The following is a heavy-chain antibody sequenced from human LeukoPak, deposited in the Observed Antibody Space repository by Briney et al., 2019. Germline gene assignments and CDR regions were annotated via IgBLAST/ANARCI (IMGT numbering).Heavy chain of an antibody. Sequence: ASVKVSCKASGYTFTSYGINWVRQAPGQGLEWMGWISAYNGNTNYAQKLQGRVTMTTDTSTSTAYMELRSPRSDDTAVYYCARTLTQLFTDYYGSGSPGSYWGQGTLVTVSS. J-gene: IGHJ4*02. CDR3: ARTLTQLFTDYYGSGSPGSY. CDR2: ISAYNGNT. V-gene: IGHV1-18*01. D-gene: IGHD3-10*01. CDR1: GYTFTSYG.